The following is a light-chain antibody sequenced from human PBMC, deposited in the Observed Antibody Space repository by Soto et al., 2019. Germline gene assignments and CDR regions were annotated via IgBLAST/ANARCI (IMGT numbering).Light chain of an antibody. J-gene: IGKJ1*01. Sequence: IGVSTSAATLTLYQGERATLSCRANQSLGNNIAWYQQKPGQAPRLLIYGASTGATGLPARFSGSGSGTEFTLSISSLQSEDFAVYCSLEYKKWPRPFGQGTMV. V-gene: IGKV3-15*01. CDR2: GAS. CDR3: LEYKKWPRP. CDR1: QSLGNN.